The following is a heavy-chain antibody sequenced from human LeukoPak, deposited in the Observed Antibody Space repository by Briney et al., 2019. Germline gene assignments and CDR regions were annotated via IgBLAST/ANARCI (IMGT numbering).Heavy chain of an antibody. V-gene: IGHV3-30*03. D-gene: IGHD2-2*03. CDR3: ARDGPLDIVVVPAATNRYYYYYMDV. Sequence: GGSLRLSCAASGFTFSSYSMNWVRQAPGKGLEWVAVISYDGSNKYYADSVKGRFTISRDNSKNTLYLQMNSLRAEDTAVYYCARDGPLDIVVVPAATNRYYYYYMDVWGKGTTVTVSS. J-gene: IGHJ6*03. CDR1: GFTFSSYS. CDR2: ISYDGSNK.